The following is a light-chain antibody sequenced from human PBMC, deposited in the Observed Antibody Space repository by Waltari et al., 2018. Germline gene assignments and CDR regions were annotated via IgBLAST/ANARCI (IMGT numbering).Light chain of an antibody. V-gene: IGKV1-27*01. CDR1: QGIDKE. J-gene: IGKJ1*01. CDR2: GAS. CDR3: QQDHFPPWT. Sequence: DIQMTQSPSSLSASLGDRVTVTCRASQGIDKELTWYQKKPGRAPTLLFYGASTLQTGVSSRFSGSGSGTDFTLTISSLQPDDAATYYCQQDHFPPWTFGQGTEVEIK.